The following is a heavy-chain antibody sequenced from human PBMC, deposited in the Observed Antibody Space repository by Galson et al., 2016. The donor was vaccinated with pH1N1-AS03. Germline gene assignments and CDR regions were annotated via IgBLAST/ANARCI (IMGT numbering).Heavy chain of an antibody. CDR3: ASAGYHTPGYHY. J-gene: IGHJ4*02. Sequence: TLSLTCAVSGGSMTSPDWRTWVRQPPGKGLEWIGEVHYSGTTSYNPSLNSRVTMSIDKSNNQFSLNLGSVTAADTAVYFCASAGYHTPGYHYWGQGALVTVSS. CDR2: VHYSGTT. D-gene: IGHD3-16*02. CDR1: GGSMTSPDW. V-gene: IGHV4-4*01.